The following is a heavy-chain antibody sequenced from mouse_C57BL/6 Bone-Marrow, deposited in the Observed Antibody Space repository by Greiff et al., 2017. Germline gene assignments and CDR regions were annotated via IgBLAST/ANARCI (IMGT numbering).Heavy chain of an antibody. CDR2: IYPGSGST. J-gene: IGHJ2*01. V-gene: IGHV1-55*01. D-gene: IGHD1-1*01. Sequence: QVQLQQPGAELVKPGASVKMSCKASGYTFTGYWITWVKQRPGQGLEWIGDIYPGSGSTNYNEKFKSKATLTVDTSSSTAYMQRSSLTSEDSAVYYCARCHGSSGLDYWGQGTTRTVSS. CDR3: ARCHGSSGLDY. CDR1: GYTFTGYW.